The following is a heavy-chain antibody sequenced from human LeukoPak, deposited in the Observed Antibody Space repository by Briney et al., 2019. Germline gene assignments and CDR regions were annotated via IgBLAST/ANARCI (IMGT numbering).Heavy chain of an antibody. V-gene: IGHV4-39*07. D-gene: IGHD1-26*01. CDR3: ARDPYLNSGSYGLGGYFDY. CDR1: GGSISSSSYY. J-gene: IGHJ4*02. Sequence: SETLSLTCTVSGGSISSSSYYWGWIRQPPGKGLEWIGSIYHSGSTYYNPSLKSRVTISVDTSKNQFSLKLSSVTAADTAVYYCARDPYLNSGSYGLGGYFDYWGQGTLVTVSS. CDR2: IYHSGST.